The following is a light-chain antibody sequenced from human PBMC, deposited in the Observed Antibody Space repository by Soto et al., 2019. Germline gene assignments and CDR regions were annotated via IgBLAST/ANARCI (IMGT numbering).Light chain of an antibody. CDR3: NAQADNGKHV. CDR2: EVS. J-gene: IGLJ1*01. CDR1: SNDVGHSSF. Sequence: QSALTQPPSACGSPGHSVTISCSGNSNDVGHSSFISWYQQHPGKGPKLIIYEVSKRPSGVPDRFSGSKSGNTASLSVSGLQDEDEADYFCNAQADNGKHVFGTGTKVTVL. V-gene: IGLV2-8*01.